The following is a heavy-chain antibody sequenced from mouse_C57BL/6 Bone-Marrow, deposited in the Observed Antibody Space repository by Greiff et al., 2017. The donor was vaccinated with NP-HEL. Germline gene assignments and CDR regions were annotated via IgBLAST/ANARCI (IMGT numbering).Heavy chain of an antibody. CDR2: ISSGGSYT. J-gene: IGHJ3*01. Sequence: EVHLVESGGDLVKPGGSLKLSCAASGFTFSSYGMSWVRQTPDKRLEWVATISSGGSYTYYPDSVKGRFTISRDNAKNTLYLQMGSLKSEDTAMYYCAREGYDYPAWFAYWGQGTLVTVSA. CDR1: GFTFSSYG. D-gene: IGHD2-4*01. V-gene: IGHV5-6*01. CDR3: AREGYDYPAWFAY.